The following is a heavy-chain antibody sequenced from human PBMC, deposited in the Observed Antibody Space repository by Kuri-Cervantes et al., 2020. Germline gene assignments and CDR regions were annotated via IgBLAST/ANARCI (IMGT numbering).Heavy chain of an antibody. D-gene: IGHD6-13*01. V-gene: IGHV1-69*10. Sequence: SVKVSCKASGGIFSSYAISWVRQAPGQGLEWMGGIIPILGTANYAQKFQGRVTITADKSTSTAYMELNSLTSDDTAVYFCARGLGKQQFAWYFDLWGRGTLVTVSS. J-gene: IGHJ2*01. CDR3: ARGLGKQQFAWYFDL. CDR2: IIPILGTA. CDR1: GGIFSSYA.